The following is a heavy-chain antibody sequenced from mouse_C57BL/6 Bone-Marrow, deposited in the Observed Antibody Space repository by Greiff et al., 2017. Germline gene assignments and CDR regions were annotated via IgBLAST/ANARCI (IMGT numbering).Heavy chain of an antibody. D-gene: IGHD1-3*01. J-gene: IGHJ3*01. CDR1: GYSITSGYY. Sequence: VQLQQSGPGLVKPSQSLSLTCSVTGYSITSGYYWNWIRQFPGNKLEWMGYISYDGSNNYNPSLKNQISITRDTSKNQFFLKLNSVTTEDTATYYCARDYISGFAYWGQGTLVTVSA. V-gene: IGHV3-6*01. CDR3: ARDYISGFAY. CDR2: ISYDGSN.